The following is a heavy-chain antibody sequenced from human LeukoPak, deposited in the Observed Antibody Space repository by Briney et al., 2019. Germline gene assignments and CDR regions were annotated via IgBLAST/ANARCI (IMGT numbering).Heavy chain of an antibody. CDR1: GFTFSSYW. Sequence: PGGSLRLSCAASGFTFSSYWMHWVRQAPGKGLVWVSYISSSGSTIDYADSVKGRFTISRDNAKNSLYLQMNSLRAEDTAVYYCARSIPAGNRRWGQGTLVTVSS. CDR3: ARSIPAGNRR. CDR2: ISSSGSTI. D-gene: IGHD2-2*01. J-gene: IGHJ4*02. V-gene: IGHV3-48*04.